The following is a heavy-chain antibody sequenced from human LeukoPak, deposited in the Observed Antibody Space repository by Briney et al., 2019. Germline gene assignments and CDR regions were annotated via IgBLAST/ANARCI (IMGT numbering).Heavy chain of an antibody. CDR1: GYTFTSYG. D-gene: IGHD3-16*01. CDR2: ISDYNGNT. Sequence: ASVKVSCKASGYTFTSYGISWVRQAPGQGLEWMGWISDYNGNTNYAQKFQGRVTMTTDTSTSTAYMELRSLRSDDTAVYYCARDRVFPYVWESGGYFDYWGQGTLVTVSS. V-gene: IGHV1-18*01. CDR3: ARDRVFPYVWESGGYFDY. J-gene: IGHJ4*02.